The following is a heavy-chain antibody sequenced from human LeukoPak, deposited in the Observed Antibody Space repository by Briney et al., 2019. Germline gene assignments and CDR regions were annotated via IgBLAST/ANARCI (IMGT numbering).Heavy chain of an antibody. CDR2: ISLYNGQT. CDR3: ARPGYCSSTSCYAFDI. J-gene: IGHJ3*02. CDR1: GYTFTNYG. V-gene: IGHV1-18*01. Sequence: ASVKVSCKASGYTFTNYGISWVRQAPGQGLEWMGWISLYNGQTQFAQKFQGRVTVTTDSSTNTAYMELRGLRSEDTAVYYCARPGYCSSTSCYAFDIWGQGTMVTVSS. D-gene: IGHD2-2*01.